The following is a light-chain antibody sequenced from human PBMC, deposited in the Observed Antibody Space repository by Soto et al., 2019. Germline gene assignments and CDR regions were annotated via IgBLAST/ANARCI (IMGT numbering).Light chain of an antibody. V-gene: IGLV1-47*01. CDR2: RNN. Sequence: QSVLTQPPSASGTPGQRVTISCSGSSSNIGSNYVYWYQQLPGTAPKLLIYRNNQRPSGVPDRFSGSKSGTSASLAISGLRSEDEADYYCAAWDDSLSGIYVFGTVTKLTVL. CDR3: AAWDDSLSGIYV. CDR1: SSNIGSNY. J-gene: IGLJ1*01.